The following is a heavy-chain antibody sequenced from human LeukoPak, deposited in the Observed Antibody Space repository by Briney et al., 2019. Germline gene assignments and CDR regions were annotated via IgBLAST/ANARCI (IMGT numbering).Heavy chain of an antibody. D-gene: IGHD3-10*01. CDR2: INYSGRT. CDR1: GGSISNYY. J-gene: IGHJ3*02. Sequence: PSETLSLTCTVSGGSISNYYWNWIRQPPGKGLEWIGNINYSGRTNYNPSLKSRVTISVDTSKNQFSLKLSSVTAADTAFYYCARSRALDIWGQGTMVTVSS. CDR3: ARSRALDI. V-gene: IGHV4-59*01.